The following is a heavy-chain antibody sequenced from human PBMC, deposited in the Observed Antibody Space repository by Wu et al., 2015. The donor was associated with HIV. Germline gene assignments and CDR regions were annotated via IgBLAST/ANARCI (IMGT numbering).Heavy chain of an antibody. D-gene: IGHD2-21*01. CDR2: IIPIFGTT. J-gene: IGHJ5*02. Sequence: QVHLVQSGAEVKKPGSSVKVSCKASGGTFSSYAISWVRQAPGQGLEWMGGIIPIFGTTNYAQKFQDRVTITADESTSTAYMELSSLRYEDTAVYYCARSRQSGYARGIGGCGGDCSHNWLDPLGPREPWSRVSS. V-gene: IGHV1-69*12. CDR1: GGTFSSYA. CDR3: ARSRQSGYARGIGGCGGDCSHNWLDP.